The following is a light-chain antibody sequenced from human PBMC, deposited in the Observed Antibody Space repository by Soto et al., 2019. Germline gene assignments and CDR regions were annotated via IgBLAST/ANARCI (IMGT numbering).Light chain of an antibody. CDR3: SSYAGSNNWV. J-gene: IGLJ3*02. CDR1: SSDVGGYNY. CDR2: EVS. Sequence: QSVLTQPPSASGSPGQSVTISCTGTSSDVGGYNYVSWYQQHPGKAPKLMIYEVSKRHSGVPDRFSGSKSGNTASLTVSGLQAEDEADYYCSSYAGSNNWVFGGGTKLPVL. V-gene: IGLV2-8*01.